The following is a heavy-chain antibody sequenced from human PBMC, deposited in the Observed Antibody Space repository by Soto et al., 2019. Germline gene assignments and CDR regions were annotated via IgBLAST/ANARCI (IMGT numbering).Heavy chain of an antibody. CDR2: IYPTDSDT. V-gene: IGHV5-51*01. J-gene: IGHJ6*02. Sequence: GECLKISCQGSGYIFTTYWIGWVRQMPGKGLEWMGIIYPTDSDTRYSPSFQGQVTISADKSISTAYLQWSSLRASDTAVYYCARSGYSSHGMDVWGQGTTVTVSS. D-gene: IGHD5-12*01. CDR1: GYIFTTYW. CDR3: ARSGYSSHGMDV.